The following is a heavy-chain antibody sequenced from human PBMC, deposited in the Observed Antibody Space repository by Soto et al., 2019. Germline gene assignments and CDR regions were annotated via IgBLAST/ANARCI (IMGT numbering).Heavy chain of an antibody. V-gene: IGHV3-23*01. Sequence: EVQLLESGGGLVQPGGSLRLSCAASGFTFSSYAMSWVRQAPGKGLEWVSAISGSGGSTYYADSVKGRFTISRDTDKNTLYLQMNSLRAEDTAVYYCAKTLAGYCSGGSCSSYYYGMDVWGQGTTVTVSS. J-gene: IGHJ6*02. CDR1: GFTFSSYA. CDR2: ISGSGGST. CDR3: AKTLAGYCSGGSCSSYYYGMDV. D-gene: IGHD2-15*01.